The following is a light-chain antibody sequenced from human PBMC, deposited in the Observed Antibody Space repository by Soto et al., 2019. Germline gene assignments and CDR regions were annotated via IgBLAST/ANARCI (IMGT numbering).Light chain of an antibody. J-gene: IGLJ1*01. V-gene: IGLV2-14*01. CDR1: SSDVGGYNY. CDR3: SSYTSSSTLYG. Sequence: QSALTQPASVSGSPGQSITISCTGTSSDVGGYNYVSWYQQHPGKAPKLMIYDVSNRPSGVSNRFSGSKSGKTASLTISGLQAEDEAYYYCSSYTSSSTLYGFGTGTKLTVL. CDR2: DVS.